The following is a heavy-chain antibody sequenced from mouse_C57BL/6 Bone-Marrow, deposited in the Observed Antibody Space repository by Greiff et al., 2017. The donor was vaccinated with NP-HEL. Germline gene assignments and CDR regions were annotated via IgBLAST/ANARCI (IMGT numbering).Heavy chain of an antibody. CDR2: IDPSDSYT. D-gene: IGHD1-1*01. V-gene: IGHV1-69*01. CDR1: GYTFTSYW. Sequence: QVQLKQSGAELVMPGASVKLSCKASGYTFTSYWMHWVKQRPGQGLEWIGEIDPSDSYTNYNQKFKGKSALTVDKSSSTAYMQLSSLTSEDSAVYYCARYGSSWFAYWGQGTLVTVSA. J-gene: IGHJ3*01. CDR3: ARYGSSWFAY.